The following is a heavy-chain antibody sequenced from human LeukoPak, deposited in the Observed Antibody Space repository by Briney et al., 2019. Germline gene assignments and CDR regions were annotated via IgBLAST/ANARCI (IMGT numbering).Heavy chain of an antibody. CDR1: GGSISSDY. D-gene: IGHD3-3*01. J-gene: IGHJ4*02. CDR3: ARHSPRFLEYLDY. CDR2: CHYSGST. V-gene: IGHV4-59*08. Sequence: SETLSLTCTVSGGSISSDYWSWIRQSPGKGLEWIGYCHYSGSTNSNPSLNGRVTFSVDRPRNQFSLKLTSVTAADTAVYYCARHSPRFLEYLDYWGQGSLVAVSS.